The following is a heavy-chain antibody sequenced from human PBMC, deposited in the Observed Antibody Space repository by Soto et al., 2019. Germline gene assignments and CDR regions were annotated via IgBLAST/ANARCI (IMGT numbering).Heavy chain of an antibody. V-gene: IGHV3-48*01. D-gene: IGHD6-13*01. CDR1: GITFSGNG. J-gene: IGHJ4*02. CDR3: ARGMGIAATGRYDY. CDR2: IASSSSTI. Sequence: EVQLVESGGGSVQPGGSLRLSCAASGITFSGNGMNWVRQAPGKRLEWVSYIASSSSTIYYADSVKGRFTISRDNAKNSLYLQMNSLRVDDTAVYYCARGMGIAATGRYDYWGQGILVTVSS.